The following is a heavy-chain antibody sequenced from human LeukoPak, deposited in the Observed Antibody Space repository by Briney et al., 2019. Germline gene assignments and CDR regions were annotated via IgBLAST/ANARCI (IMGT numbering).Heavy chain of an antibody. CDR3: ARGRFVLVPSLERWYFDL. D-gene: IGHD2-8*02. CDR2: IGTEDDT. CDR1: GFTLRNYD. J-gene: IGHJ2*01. Sequence: GGSLRLSCAASGFTLRNYDMHWVRQTTEKGLEWVSGIGTEDDTFYPDSVKGRFTVSRENAKNSFYLQMNSLRAGDTAVYYCARGRFVLVPSLERWYFDLWGRGTLVTVSS. V-gene: IGHV3-13*01.